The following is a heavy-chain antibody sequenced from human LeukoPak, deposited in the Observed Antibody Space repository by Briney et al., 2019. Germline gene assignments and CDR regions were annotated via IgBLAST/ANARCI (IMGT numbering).Heavy chain of an antibody. Sequence: SETLSLTCTVSGVSISSYYWTWIRQPAGKGLEWIGRIYTSGGTVYNPSLKSRVTMSVDTSKNQFSLKLSSVTAADTAVYYCARGVFYYDTSGRGYYFDYWGQGTLVTVSS. CDR1: GVSISSYY. D-gene: IGHD3-22*01. J-gene: IGHJ4*02. V-gene: IGHV4-4*07. CDR3: ARGVFYYDTSGRGYYFDY. CDR2: IYTSGGT.